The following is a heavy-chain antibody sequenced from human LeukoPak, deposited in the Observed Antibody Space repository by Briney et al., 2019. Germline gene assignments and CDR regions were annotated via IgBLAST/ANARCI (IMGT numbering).Heavy chain of an antibody. V-gene: IGHV4-59*01. CDR2: IYYSGST. Sequence: PSETLSLTCTVSGGSITNSYWSWIRQPPGKGLESIGYIYYSGSTNYNPSLISRVTISVDTSENQFSLKLTSVTAADTAVYYCARGARTFDYWGQGTLVTVSS. CDR1: GGSITNSY. CDR3: ARGARTFDY. J-gene: IGHJ4*02. D-gene: IGHD1-7*01.